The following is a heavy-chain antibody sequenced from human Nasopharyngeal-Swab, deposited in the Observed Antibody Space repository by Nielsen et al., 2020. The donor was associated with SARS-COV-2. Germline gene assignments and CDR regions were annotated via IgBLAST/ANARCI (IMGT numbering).Heavy chain of an antibody. V-gene: IGHV3-53*05. CDR3: ARDAPAHYGAFY. D-gene: IGHD4-17*01. CDR2: TEIGGTT. CDR1: GLTVSSTY. J-gene: IGHJ4*02. Sequence: GGSLRLSCAVSGLTVSSTYMSWVRQAPGKGLEWVSVTEIGGTTHYADSVKGRFSISRDSSTNTLYLQMDSLRGEDTAVYYCARDAPAHYGAFYWGRGTLVTVSS.